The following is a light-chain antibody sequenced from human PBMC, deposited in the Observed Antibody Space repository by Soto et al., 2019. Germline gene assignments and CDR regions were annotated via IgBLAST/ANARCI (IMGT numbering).Light chain of an antibody. CDR2: KAS. CDR1: QSISSW. CDR3: QQYNSYPIT. V-gene: IGKV1-5*03. J-gene: IGKJ5*01. Sequence: DIEMTQSPSTLSSSVGDRVTITCRASQSISSWLAWYQQKPGKAAKLLIYKASSFDSGVQSRFSSSGATTDFTLTISSLQHDDFATYYCQQYNSYPITFGQGTRLEIK.